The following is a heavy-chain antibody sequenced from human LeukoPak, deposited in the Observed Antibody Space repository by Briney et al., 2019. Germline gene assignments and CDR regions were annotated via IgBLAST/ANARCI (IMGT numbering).Heavy chain of an antibody. D-gene: IGHD5-18*01. CDR2: IDSDGSST. J-gene: IGHJ3*02. CDR1: GFTFSSYW. Sequence: GGSLRLSCAASGFTFSSYWMHWVRQAPGKGLVWVSRIDSDGSSTTYADSVKGRFTISRDNAKNTLYLQMNSLRAEDTAVYYCARDLGYSYASDAFDIWGQGTMVTVSS. CDR3: ARDLGYSYASDAFDI. V-gene: IGHV3-74*01.